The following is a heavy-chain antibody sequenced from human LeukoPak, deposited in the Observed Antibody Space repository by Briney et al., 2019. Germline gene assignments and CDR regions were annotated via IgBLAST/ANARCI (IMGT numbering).Heavy chain of an antibody. V-gene: IGHV4-59*01. Sequence: SETLSLTCTVSGGSLSTFYWSWIRQPPGKGLEWIGYTYYSGGTKYNASLESGGTISVDPSKSQFSLKLNSVPTADTAVYYCARVVNYTSRKNWYDPWGQGTLVGVSS. J-gene: IGHJ5*02. CDR2: TYYSGGT. D-gene: IGHD3-3*01. CDR3: ARVVNYTSRKNWYDP. CDR1: GGSLSTFY.